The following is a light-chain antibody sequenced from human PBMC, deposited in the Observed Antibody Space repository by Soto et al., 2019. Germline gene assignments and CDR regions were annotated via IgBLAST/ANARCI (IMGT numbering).Light chain of an antibody. V-gene: IGKV1-5*01. CDR3: QQYYSYSWT. J-gene: IGKJ1*01. Sequence: DIQMTQSPSTLSASVGDRVTITCRASQNINTWLAWYQQKPGKAPKLLICDASSLESGVPSRFSGSGSGTEFTLSISSLQPDDFATYYYQQYYSYSWTFGQGTKVEIK. CDR1: QNINTW. CDR2: DAS.